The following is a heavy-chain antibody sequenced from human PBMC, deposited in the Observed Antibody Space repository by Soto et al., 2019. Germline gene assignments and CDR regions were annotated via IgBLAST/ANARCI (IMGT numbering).Heavy chain of an antibody. D-gene: IGHD6-19*01. CDR3: ARGPSLSIAVAGKEYFQH. CDR2: ISAYNGNT. CDR1: GYTFTSYG. V-gene: IGHV1-18*01. J-gene: IGHJ1*01. Sequence: QVQLVQSGAEVKKPGASVKVSCKTSGYTFTSYGISWVRQAPGQGLEWMGWISAYNGNTNYAQKLQGRVTMTTDTSTSTAYMELRSRRSDDTAVYYCARGPSLSIAVAGKEYFQHWGQGTLVTVSS.